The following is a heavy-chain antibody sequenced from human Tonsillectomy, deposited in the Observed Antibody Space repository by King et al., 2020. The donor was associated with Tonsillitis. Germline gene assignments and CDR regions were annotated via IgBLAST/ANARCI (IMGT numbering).Heavy chain of an antibody. Sequence: VQLQQWGAGLSKPSETLSLTCAVYGGSFTGYFWSWVRQPPGKGPEWIGEINHDGSTTYNPSLKSRVTISVDPSKNQFSLNLTSVTAADTAVYYCARGVGYCYSTSCYDFFDYWGQGTLLTVSS. CDR2: INHDGST. D-gene: IGHD2-2*01. CDR1: GGSFTGYF. V-gene: IGHV4-34*01. CDR3: ARGVGYCYSTSCYDFFDY. J-gene: IGHJ4*02.